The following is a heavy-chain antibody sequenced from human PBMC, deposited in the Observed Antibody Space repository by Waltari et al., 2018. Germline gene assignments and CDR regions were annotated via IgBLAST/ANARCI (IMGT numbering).Heavy chain of an antibody. CDR1: GGSFSGYY. CDR3: AREAIFGRLH. CDR2: INHSGST. D-gene: IGHD3-3*01. Sequence: QVQLQQWGAGLLKPSETLSLTCAVYGGSFSGYYWSWIRQPPGKGLEWIGEINHSGSTNYNPSLKSRVTISVDTSKNQCSLKLSSVTAADTAVYYCAREAIFGRLHWGKGTTVTISS. V-gene: IGHV4-34*01. J-gene: IGHJ6*04.